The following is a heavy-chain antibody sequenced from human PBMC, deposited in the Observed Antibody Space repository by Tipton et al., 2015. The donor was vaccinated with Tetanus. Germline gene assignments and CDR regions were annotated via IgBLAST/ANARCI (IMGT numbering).Heavy chain of an antibody. Sequence: GLVKPSETLSLTCAVSGASFSLYYWNWVRQSPGKGLEWIGEISHSGSSSYSPSLKSRVTISVDTSKNQFSLRLRSVAAADTAVYYCARGGRDAYNNPLGAFDVWGRGTTVTVSS. V-gene: IGHV4-34*01. D-gene: IGHD5-24*01. CDR1: GASFSLYY. CDR2: ISHSGSS. J-gene: IGHJ3*01. CDR3: ARGGRDAYNNPLGAFDV.